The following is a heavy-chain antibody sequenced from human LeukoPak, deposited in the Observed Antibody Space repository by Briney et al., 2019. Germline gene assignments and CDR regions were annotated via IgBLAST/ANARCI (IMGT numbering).Heavy chain of an antibody. J-gene: IGHJ4*02. CDR1: GFTFSSYE. CDR3: AREPYYDSSGYSPDY. D-gene: IGHD3-22*01. Sequence: GGSLRLSCAASGFTFSSYEMNWVRQAPGKGLEWVSYISSSGSFIYYADSVKGRSTISRDNAKNSLYLHMNSLRAEDTALYYCAREPYYDSSGYSPDYWGQGTLVTVSS. V-gene: IGHV3-48*03. CDR2: ISSSGSFI.